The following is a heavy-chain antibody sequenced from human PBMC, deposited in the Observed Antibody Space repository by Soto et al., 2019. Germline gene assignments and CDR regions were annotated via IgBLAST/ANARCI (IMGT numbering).Heavy chain of an antibody. CDR2: INHSGTT. CDR3: ARGRGYVYGSNFYGMDV. D-gene: IGHD5-18*01. Sequence: QVQLQQWGAGRLKPSETLAPTGGVYRGPFSGFYWSWIPRTPGKELEWIGEINHSGTTNYNPSFKNRVSISVDKTTNNFSLKMTSVTAADAAVYYCARGRGYVYGSNFYGMDVWGRGTTVTVSS. J-gene: IGHJ6*02. V-gene: IGHV4-34*01. CDR1: RGPFSGFY.